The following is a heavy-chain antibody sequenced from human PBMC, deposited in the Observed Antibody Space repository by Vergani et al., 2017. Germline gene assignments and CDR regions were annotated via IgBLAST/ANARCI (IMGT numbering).Heavy chain of an antibody. CDR3: ARPYCRGGSCYSGDLADV. CDR1: GFTFSSYG. J-gene: IGHJ6*02. D-gene: IGHD2-15*01. CDR2: ISSSSSYI. V-gene: IGHV3-21*01. Sequence: VQLVESGGGVVQPGGSLRLSCAASGFTFSSYGMHWVRQAPGKGLEWVSSISSSSSYIYYADSVKGRFTISRDNAKNSLYLQVNSLRAEDTAVYYCARPYCRGGSCYSGDLADVWGQGTTVTVSS.